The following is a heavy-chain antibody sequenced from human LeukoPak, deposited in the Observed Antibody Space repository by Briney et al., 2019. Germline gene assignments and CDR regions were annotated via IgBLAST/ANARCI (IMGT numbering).Heavy chain of an antibody. CDR2: ISYDGSNK. J-gene: IGHJ3*02. V-gene: IGHV3-33*05. CDR3: AKFLYSSSPTDAFDI. D-gene: IGHD6-6*01. Sequence: GGSLRLSCAASGFTFSSYGMHWVRQAPGKGLEWVAVISYDGSNKYYADSVKGRFTISRDNSKNTLYLQMNSLRAEDTAVYYCAKFLYSSSPTDAFDIWGQGTMVTVSS. CDR1: GFTFSSYG.